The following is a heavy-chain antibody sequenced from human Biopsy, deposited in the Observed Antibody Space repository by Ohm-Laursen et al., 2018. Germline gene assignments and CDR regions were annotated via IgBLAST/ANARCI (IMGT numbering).Heavy chain of an antibody. D-gene: IGHD3-3*01. Sequence: SVKVSCKASGGTFNSFGISWVRQAPGQGLEWMGGIIPIFGTANYAQKFQGRVTITADESTSTAYMELSSLRSEDTALYFCARVEDKALDHYFDYWGQGTLVTVSS. CDR3: ARVEDKALDHYFDY. J-gene: IGHJ4*02. CDR2: IIPIFGTA. CDR1: GGTFNSFG. V-gene: IGHV1-69*13.